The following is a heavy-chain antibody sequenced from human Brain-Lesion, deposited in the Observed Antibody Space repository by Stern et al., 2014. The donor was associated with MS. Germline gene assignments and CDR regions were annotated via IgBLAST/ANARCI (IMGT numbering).Heavy chain of an antibody. CDR2: IWPGDSDT. CDR1: GYRFTSNW. V-gene: IGHV5-51*01. Sequence: VQLVQSGAEVKKPGESLKISCKGSGYRFTSNWIGWGRQMPGKGLEWMGSIWPGDSDTRYSPSFQGQVTISADKSISTAYLQWSSLQASDTAMYYCARRGDSSSSGFDYWGQGTLVIVSS. CDR3: ARRGDSSSSGFDY. J-gene: IGHJ4*02. D-gene: IGHD6-6*01.